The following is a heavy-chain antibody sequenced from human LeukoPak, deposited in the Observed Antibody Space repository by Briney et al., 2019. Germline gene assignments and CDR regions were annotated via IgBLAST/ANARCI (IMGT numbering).Heavy chain of an antibody. CDR1: GFTFSSYA. Sequence: QTGGSLRLSCAASGFTFSSYAMSWVRQAPGKGLEWVSAISGSGGSTYYADSVKGRFTISRDNSKNTLYLQMNSLRAEDTAVYYCAKDSGYSSSFDYWGQGTLVTVSS. CDR2: ISGSGGST. CDR3: AKDSGYSSSFDY. D-gene: IGHD6-6*01. V-gene: IGHV3-23*01. J-gene: IGHJ4*02.